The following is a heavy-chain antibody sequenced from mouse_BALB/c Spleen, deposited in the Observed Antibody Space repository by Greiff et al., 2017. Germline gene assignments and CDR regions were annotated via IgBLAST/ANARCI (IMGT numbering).Heavy chain of an antibody. J-gene: IGHJ3*01. D-gene: IGHD2-4*01. V-gene: IGHV1-5*01. CDR2: IYPGNSDT. CDR3: TSGDDYPFAY. CDR1: GYSFTSYW. Sequence: EVQLQQSGTVLARPGASVKMSCKASGYSFTSYWMHWVKQRPGQGLEWIGAIYPGNSDTSYNQKFKGKAKLTAVTSASTAYMELSSLTNEDSAVYYCTSGDDYPFAYWGQGTLVTVSA.